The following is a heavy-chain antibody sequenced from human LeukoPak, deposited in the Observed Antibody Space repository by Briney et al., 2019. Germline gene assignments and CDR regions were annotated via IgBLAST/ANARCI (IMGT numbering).Heavy chain of an antibody. CDR3: ARELVATIIEYAFDI. J-gene: IGHJ3*02. Sequence: SVKVSCKASGGTFSSYAISWVRQASGQGLEWMGGIIPIFGTANYAQNFQDRVTITADESTSTAYMELSSLRSEDTAVYYCARELVATIIEYAFDIWGQGTMVTVSS. D-gene: IGHD5-24*01. CDR2: IIPIFGTA. V-gene: IGHV1-69*13. CDR1: GGTFSSYA.